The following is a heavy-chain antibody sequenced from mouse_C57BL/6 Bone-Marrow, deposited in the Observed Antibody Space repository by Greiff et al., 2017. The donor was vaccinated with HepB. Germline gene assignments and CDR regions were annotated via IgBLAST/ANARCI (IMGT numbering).Heavy chain of an antibody. D-gene: IGHD3-3*01. Sequence: VKLMESGPGLVAPSQSLSITCTVSGFSLTSYGVHWVRQPPGKGLEWLVVIWSDGSTTYNSALKSRLSISKDNSKSQVFLKMNSLQTDDTAMYYCARGRDRDYAMDYWGHGTSVTVSS. CDR1: GFSLTSYG. CDR2: IWSDGST. J-gene: IGHJ4*01. CDR3: ARGRDRDYAMDY. V-gene: IGHV2-6*03.